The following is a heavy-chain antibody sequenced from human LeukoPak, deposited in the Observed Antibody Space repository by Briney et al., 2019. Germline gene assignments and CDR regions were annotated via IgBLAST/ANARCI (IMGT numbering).Heavy chain of an antibody. V-gene: IGHV3-15*01. J-gene: IGHJ6*02. CDR3: TTGYITIFGVVTPVDV. CDR1: GFTFSNAW. D-gene: IGHD3-3*01. CDR2: IKSKTVGGTT. Sequence: VGSLRLSCAASGFTFSNAWMGWVRQAPGKGLEWVGRIKSKTVGGTTDYAAPVIGRFTISRNDSKNTLYLQMNSLKTEDTAVYYCTTGYITIFGVVTPVDVCGQGTTGIASS.